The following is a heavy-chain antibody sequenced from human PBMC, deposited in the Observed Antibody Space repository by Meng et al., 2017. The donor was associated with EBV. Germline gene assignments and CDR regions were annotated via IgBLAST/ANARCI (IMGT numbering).Heavy chain of an antibody. J-gene: IGHJ4*02. CDR2: LIPMSDAP. CDR1: GGTFRSDA. V-gene: IGHV1-69*01. D-gene: IGHD3-10*01. CDR3: ASESGRGFTPDY. Sequence: QGQRGQAGAGVKKPGASVKVSCKTSGGTFRSDAVSWVRQAPGQGLEWMGGLIPMSDAPYYAQKFQDRVTITADESTSTHYMDLSGLRSEDTAVYYCASESGRGFTPDYWGQGTLVTVSS.